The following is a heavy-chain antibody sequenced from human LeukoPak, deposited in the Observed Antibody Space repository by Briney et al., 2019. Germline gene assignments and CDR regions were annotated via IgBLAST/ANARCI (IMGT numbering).Heavy chain of an antibody. CDR1: GFNFWNTG. CDR3: AKDVSRWAFDI. V-gene: IGHV3-23*01. D-gene: IGHD5-24*01. J-gene: IGHJ3*02. CDR2: IGGGGSDT. Sequence: PGGSLRLSCAVAGFNFWNTGMSWVRQAPGKGLEWVSAIGGGGSDTKYTDSVKGRFTILRDISKNTLYLQMNSLRAEDTAVYFCAKDVSRWAFDIWGQGTMVTVSA.